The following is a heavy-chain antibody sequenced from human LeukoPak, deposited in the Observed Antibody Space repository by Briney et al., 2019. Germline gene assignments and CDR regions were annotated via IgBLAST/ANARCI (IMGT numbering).Heavy chain of an antibody. CDR1: GFTFSNAR. CDR3: TTDPGPADYDY. V-gene: IGHV3-15*01. CDR2: IKSKTDGGTT. Sequence: GGSLRLSCAASGFTFSNARMSWVRQAPGKGLEWVGRIKSKTDGGTTDYAAPVKGRFTISRDDSKNTLYLQMNSLKTEDTAAYYCTTDPGPADYDYWGQGTLVTVSS. J-gene: IGHJ4*02. D-gene: IGHD2-8*02.